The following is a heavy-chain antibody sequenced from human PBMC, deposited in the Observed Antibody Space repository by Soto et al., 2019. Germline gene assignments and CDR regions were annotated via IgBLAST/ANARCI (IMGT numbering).Heavy chain of an antibody. V-gene: IGHV4-4*02. Sequence: QVQLQESGPGLVKPSGTLSLTCAVSGGSISSTKWWTWVRQPPGKGLEWIGEIYHSGSTNYNPSLESRVTISVDTSKNQFSLKLTSVTAADTAVYYCANTAGAQIDYWGQGTLVTVSS. J-gene: IGHJ4*02. CDR3: ANTAGAQIDY. CDR1: GGSISSTKW. D-gene: IGHD3-10*01. CDR2: IYHSGST.